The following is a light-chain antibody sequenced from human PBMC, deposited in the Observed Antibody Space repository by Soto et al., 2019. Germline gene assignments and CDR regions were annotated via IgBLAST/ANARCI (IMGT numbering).Light chain of an antibody. CDR3: AAWDDSLKGVV. CDR2: SNN. CDR1: SSNIGSNT. V-gene: IGLV1-44*01. Sequence: QSVLTQPPSASGTPGQRVTISCSGSSSNIGSNTVNWYQQLPGTAPKLLIYSNNQRPSGVPDRFSGSKSGTSASLAISGLQSDDEADYYCAAWDDSLKGVVFGGGTQLTVL. J-gene: IGLJ2*01.